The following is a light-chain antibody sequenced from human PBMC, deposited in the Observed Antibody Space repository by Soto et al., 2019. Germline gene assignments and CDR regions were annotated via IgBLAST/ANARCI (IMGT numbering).Light chain of an antibody. CDR1: SSNIGSHS. CDR2: SNN. CDR3: AAWDDSLSGLYV. Sequence: QAVVTQPPSASGTPGQRVTISCSGSSSNIGSHSVNWYQQLPGTAPKLLIYSNNQRPSGAPDRFSGSKSGTSASLAISGLQSEYEADYYCAAWDDSLSGLYVFGTGTKLTVL. J-gene: IGLJ1*01. V-gene: IGLV1-44*01.